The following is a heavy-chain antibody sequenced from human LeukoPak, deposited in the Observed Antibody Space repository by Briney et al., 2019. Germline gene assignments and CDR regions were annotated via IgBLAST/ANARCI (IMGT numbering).Heavy chain of an antibody. V-gene: IGHV3-30-3*01. CDR2: ISYDGSNK. D-gene: IGHD2-15*01. Sequence: GGSLRLSCAASGFTFSSYAMHWVRQAPGKGLEWVAVISYDGSNKYYADSVKGRFTISRDNSKNTLYLQMNSLRAEDTAVYYCARGQDCSGGSCYSGDYFQHWGQGTLVTVSS. J-gene: IGHJ1*01. CDR1: GFTFSSYA. CDR3: ARGQDCSGGSCYSGDYFQH.